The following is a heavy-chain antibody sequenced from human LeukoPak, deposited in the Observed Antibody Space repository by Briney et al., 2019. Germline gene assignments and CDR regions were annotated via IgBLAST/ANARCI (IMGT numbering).Heavy chain of an antibody. CDR1: GYTFTTYG. CDR2: ISPYNGNT. J-gene: IGHJ6*02. D-gene: IGHD2-2*01. V-gene: IGHV1-18*04. Sequence: ASVKVSCKASGYTFTTYGISWVRQPPGQGLEWMGLISPYNGNTNYAQKLQGRVTMTTDTSTSTAYMELRSLRSDDTAVYYCARDFDAAAMYYYYGMDVWGQGTTVTVSS. CDR3: ARDFDAAAMYYYYGMDV.